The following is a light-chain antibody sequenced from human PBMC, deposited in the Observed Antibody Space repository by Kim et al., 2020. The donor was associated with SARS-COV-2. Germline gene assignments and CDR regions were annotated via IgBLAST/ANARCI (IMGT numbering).Light chain of an antibody. CDR1: QGVGNS. J-gene: IGKJ4*01. V-gene: IGKV1-16*02. CDR2: AAS. Sequence: DIQVTQSPSSLSVSVGDRVTISCRASQGVGNSLAWFQQKPGNAPKSLIYAASRLESGVPSKFSGSGSETDFTLTINNLQPEDLATYYCQQYRSYPFTFGGGTKLEI. CDR3: QQYRSYPFT.